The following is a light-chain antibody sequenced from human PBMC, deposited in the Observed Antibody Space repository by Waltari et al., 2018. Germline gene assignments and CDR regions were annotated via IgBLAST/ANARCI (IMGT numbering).Light chain of an antibody. CDR3: IAYLITNSLWV. CDR1: SSDIGDYKY. V-gene: IGLV2-14*03. J-gene: IGLJ3*02. CDR2: GVK. Sequence: QSALTQPASVSGSPGQSITISCTGASSDIGDYKYVSWYQQHPGKVPKVIMYGVKRRPSGMSGSSSGSKSGRTASLTISGLQVEDEADYYSIAYLITNSLWVFRGGTKLTVL.